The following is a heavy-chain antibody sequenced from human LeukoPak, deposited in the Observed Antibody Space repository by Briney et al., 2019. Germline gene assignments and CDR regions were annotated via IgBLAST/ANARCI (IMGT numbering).Heavy chain of an antibody. CDR1: GFTFSSYS. Sequence: TGGSLRLSCAASGFTFSSYSMNWVRQAPGKGLEWVSSISSSSSYIYYADSVNGRLTISRDNAKNSLYLQMNSLRAEDTAVYYCARVVAVAGIYYFDYWGQGTLLPLFS. D-gene: IGHD6-19*01. J-gene: IGHJ4*02. CDR3: ARVVAVAGIYYFDY. V-gene: IGHV3-21*01. CDR2: ISSSSSYI.